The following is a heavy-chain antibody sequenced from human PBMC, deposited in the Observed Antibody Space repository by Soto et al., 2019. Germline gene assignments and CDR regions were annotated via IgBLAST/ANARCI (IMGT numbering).Heavy chain of an antibody. CDR1: GDSISRSNW. CDR2: IYHSGLT. V-gene: IGHV4-4*02. Sequence: QVELQESSAGLVKPSETLSLICAVSGDSISRSNWWSWVRHPPGKGLEWIGEIYHSGLTDYNPSLKSRVTMSIDKSKNQFSLNLTSVTAADTAVYYCTRVLAALGYRWYLDLWGRGTLVSVSS. J-gene: IGHJ2*01. D-gene: IGHD2-15*01. CDR3: TRVLAALGYRWYLDL.